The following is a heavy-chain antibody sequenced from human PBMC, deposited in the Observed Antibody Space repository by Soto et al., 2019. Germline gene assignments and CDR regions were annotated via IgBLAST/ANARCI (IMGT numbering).Heavy chain of an antibody. V-gene: IGHV1-69*06. CDR1: GGTFSSYA. D-gene: IGHD4-17*01. CDR3: AGVSGDYGYYYYGMDV. J-gene: IGHJ6*02. CDR2: IIPIFGTA. Sequence: QVQLVQSGAEVKKPGSSVKVSCKASGGTFSSYAISWVRQAPGQGLEWMGGIIPIFGTANYAQKFQGRVTITADKSTSTADMELSSLRSEDTAVYYCAGVSGDYGYYYYGMDVWGQGTTVTVSS.